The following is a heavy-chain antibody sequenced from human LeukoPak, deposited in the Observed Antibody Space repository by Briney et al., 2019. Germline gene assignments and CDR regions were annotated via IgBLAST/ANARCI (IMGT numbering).Heavy chain of an antibody. CDR1: GFTFDDYA. CDR3: ARQAPDIIAAAGNLDY. Sequence: GRSLRLSCAASGFTFDDYAMHGVRQAPGKGLEWVSYISSSGSTIYYADSVKGRFTISRDNAKNSLYLQMNSLRAEDTAIYYCARQAPDIIAAAGNLDYWGQGTLVTVSS. V-gene: IGHV3-48*03. D-gene: IGHD6-13*01. CDR2: ISSSGSTI. J-gene: IGHJ4*02.